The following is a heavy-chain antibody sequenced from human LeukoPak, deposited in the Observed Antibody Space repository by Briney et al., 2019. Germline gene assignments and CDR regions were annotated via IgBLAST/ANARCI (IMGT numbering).Heavy chain of an antibody. CDR2: IYTSGST. Sequence: SQTLSLTCTVSGGSISSGSCYWSWIRQPAGKGLEWIGRIYTSGSTNYNPSLKSRVTISVDTSKNQFSLKLSSVTAADTAVYYCAREGDCGGDCYLNWFDPWGQGTLVTVSS. CDR3: AREGDCGGDCYLNWFDP. CDR1: GGSISSGSCY. J-gene: IGHJ5*02. D-gene: IGHD2-21*02. V-gene: IGHV4-61*02.